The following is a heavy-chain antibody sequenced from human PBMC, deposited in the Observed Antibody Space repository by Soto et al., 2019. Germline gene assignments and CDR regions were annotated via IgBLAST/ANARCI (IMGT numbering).Heavy chain of an antibody. D-gene: IGHD2-21*02. CDR2: ISGSGGST. Sequence: GGSLRLSCAASGFTFSSYAMSWVRQAPGKGLEWVSAISGSGGSTYYADSVKGRFTISRDNSKNTLYLQMNSLRAEDTAVYYCAKDLAYCGGDCYSSYGMDVWGQGNTVTVSS. CDR1: GFTFSSYA. CDR3: AKDLAYCGGDCYSSYGMDV. V-gene: IGHV3-23*01. J-gene: IGHJ6*02.